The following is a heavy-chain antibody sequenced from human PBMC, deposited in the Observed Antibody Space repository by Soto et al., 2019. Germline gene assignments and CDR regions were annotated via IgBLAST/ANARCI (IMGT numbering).Heavy chain of an antibody. CDR1: GGSFSGYY. CDR2: INYSGST. J-gene: IGHJ5*02. Sequence: ASETLSLTCAVYGGSFSGYYWSWIRQPPGKGLEWIGEINYSGSTNYNPSLKSRVTISVDTSKNQFSLKLTSVTAADTAVYYCARVKAAASFYNWFDPWGQGTLVTVS. V-gene: IGHV4-34*01. CDR3: ARVKAAASFYNWFDP. D-gene: IGHD6-13*01.